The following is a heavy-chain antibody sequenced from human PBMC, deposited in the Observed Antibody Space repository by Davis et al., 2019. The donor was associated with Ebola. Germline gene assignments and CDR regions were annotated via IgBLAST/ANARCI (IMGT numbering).Heavy chain of an antibody. Sequence: AASVKVSCKASGYTFTSYAMHWVRQAPGQRLEWMGWINAGNGNTKYSQKFQGRVTITRDTSASTAYMELSSLRSEDTAVYYCARMFGDFHFDYWGQGTLVTVSS. D-gene: IGHD3-10*02. V-gene: IGHV1-3*01. CDR1: GYTFTSYA. CDR3: ARMFGDFHFDY. CDR2: INAGNGNT. J-gene: IGHJ4*02.